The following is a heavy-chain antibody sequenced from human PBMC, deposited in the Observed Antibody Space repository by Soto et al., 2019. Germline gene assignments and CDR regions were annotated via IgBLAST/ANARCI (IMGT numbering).Heavy chain of an antibody. Sequence: SETLSLTCTVSGGSISSYYWSWIRQPPGKGLEWIGYTYYSGSTHYNPSLKSRVTISVDTSKNQFSLKLSSVTAADTAVYYCARVYSSSIYWFDPWGQGTLVTVSS. D-gene: IGHD6-13*01. CDR3: ARVYSSSIYWFDP. CDR2: TYYSGST. CDR1: GGSISSYY. J-gene: IGHJ5*02. V-gene: IGHV4-59*01.